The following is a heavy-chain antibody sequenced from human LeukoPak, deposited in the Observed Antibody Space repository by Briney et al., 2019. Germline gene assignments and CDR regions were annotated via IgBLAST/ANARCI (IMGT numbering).Heavy chain of an antibody. CDR3: ARAVGYCSGGSCRAFDI. CDR2: INQSGST. Sequence: PSETLSLTCAAYGGSFSGYYWSWIRQPPGKGLEWIGEINQSGSTNYNPSLKSRVTISVDTSKNQFSLKLSSVTAADTAVYYCARAVGYCSGGSCRAFDIWGQGTMVTVSS. J-gene: IGHJ3*02. D-gene: IGHD2-15*01. CDR1: GGSFSGYY. V-gene: IGHV4-34*01.